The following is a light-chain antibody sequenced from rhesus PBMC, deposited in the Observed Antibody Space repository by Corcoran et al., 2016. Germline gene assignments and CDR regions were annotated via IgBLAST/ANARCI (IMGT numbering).Light chain of an antibody. CDR3: MQGVEFPFT. CDR2: EVS. J-gene: IGKJ3*01. V-gene: IGKV2-104*02. Sequence: DIVMTQTPLSLPVTPGEPASISCRSSQSLLDGEDGNTYLDWYLQKPGQSPQLLIYEVSNRACGVPDRFSGSGSDTDFTLKISRVEAEYVGVYYYMQGVEFPFTFGPGTKLDIK. CDR1: QSLLDGEDGNTY.